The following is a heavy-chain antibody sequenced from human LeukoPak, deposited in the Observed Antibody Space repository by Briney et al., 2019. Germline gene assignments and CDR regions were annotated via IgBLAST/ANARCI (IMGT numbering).Heavy chain of an antibody. CDR1: GFTFSSYG. D-gene: IGHD3-9*01. J-gene: IGHJ4*02. V-gene: IGHV3-33*01. CDR2: IWYGGSNK. Sequence: GGSLRLSCAASGFTFSSYGMHWVRQAPGKGLEWVAVIWYGGSNKYYADSVKRRFTIARDNYKNTLYLQMNSLRAEDTAVYYCARETQYYDILTGYSKPPPVYEYWGQGTLVTVSS. CDR3: ARETQYYDILTGYSKPPPVYEY.